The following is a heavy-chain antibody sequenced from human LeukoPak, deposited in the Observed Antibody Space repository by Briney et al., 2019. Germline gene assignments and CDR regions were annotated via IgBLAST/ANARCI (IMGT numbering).Heavy chain of an antibody. V-gene: IGHV1-69*04. D-gene: IGHD6-13*01. CDR2: IIPILGIA. J-gene: IGHJ2*01. CDR3: ARAGAAAVPDWYFDL. CDR1: GGTFSSYA. Sequence: ASVKVSCKASGGTFSSYAISWVRQAPGQGLEWMGRIIPILGIANYAQKFQGRVTITADKSTSTAYMELSSLRSDDTAVYYCARAGAAAVPDWYFDLWGRGTLVTVSS.